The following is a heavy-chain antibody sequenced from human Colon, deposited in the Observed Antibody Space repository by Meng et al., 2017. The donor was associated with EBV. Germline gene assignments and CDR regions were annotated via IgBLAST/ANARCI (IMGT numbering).Heavy chain of an antibody. CDR1: GGSLGCNV. Sequence: QGPLQRWGAGVLKSSPTLSLTCAVFGGSLGCNVWTWISQSPGEGLECIAEIHHSGSTKYNPSLKNRVSLSLDTSKKQFDLQLTSVTAADTAVYFCARDPAQEDFDTSGYMYDSWGPGTLVTVSS. CDR3: ARDPAQEDFDTSGYMYDS. CDR2: IHHSGST. V-gene: IGHV4-34*02. D-gene: IGHD3-22*01. J-gene: IGHJ5*01.